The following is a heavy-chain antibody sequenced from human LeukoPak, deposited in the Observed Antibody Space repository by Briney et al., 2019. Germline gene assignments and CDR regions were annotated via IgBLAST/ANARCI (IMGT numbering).Heavy chain of an antibody. V-gene: IGHV3-7*01. J-gene: IGHJ4*02. CDR1: GFTFSSYW. Sequence: PGGSLRLSCAASGFTFSSYWMSWVRQAPGKGLEWVANIKQDGSEKYYVDSVKGRFTISRDNAKNSLYLQMNSLRAEDTAVYYCAREGLGYSGYEPSFDYWGQGTLVTVSS. CDR2: IKQDGSEK. D-gene: IGHD5-12*01. CDR3: AREGLGYSGYEPSFDY.